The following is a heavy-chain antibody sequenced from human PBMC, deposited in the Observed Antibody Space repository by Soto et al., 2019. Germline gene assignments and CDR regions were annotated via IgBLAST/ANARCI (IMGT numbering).Heavy chain of an antibody. J-gene: IGHJ3*01. V-gene: IGHV3-48*03. D-gene: IGHD2-2*01. CDR2: IHPAGQPI. Sequence: PGGSLRLSYVASGFTFSSSEMYWVRQAPGKGLEWVSYIHPAGQPIFYADSVKGRFTISRDNAKNSLYLQMNSLRAEDTAVYYCARRGSSWGQGTMVTVSS. CDR3: ARRGSS. CDR1: GFTFSSSE.